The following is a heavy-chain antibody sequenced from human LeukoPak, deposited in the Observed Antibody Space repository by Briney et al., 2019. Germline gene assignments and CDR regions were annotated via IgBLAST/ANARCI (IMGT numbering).Heavy chain of an antibody. CDR2: ITGDGGTT. CDR1: GFTFDDFA. Sequence: GGSLRLSCAASGFTFDDFAVYWVRQAPGKGLECVSFITGDGGTTYYADSVKGRFTTSRDNSKNSLFLEMNSLRTEDTALYYCTRGPGGRGFDYWGHGTLVTVSS. D-gene: IGHD3-10*01. V-gene: IGHV3-43*02. J-gene: IGHJ4*01. CDR3: TRGPGGRGFDY.